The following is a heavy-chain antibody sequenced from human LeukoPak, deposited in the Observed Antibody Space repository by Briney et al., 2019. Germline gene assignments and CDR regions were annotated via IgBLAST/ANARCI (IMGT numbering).Heavy chain of an antibody. CDR3: ARDGHMGSSWYAFDY. CDR1: GFSFNSYW. D-gene: IGHD6-13*01. CDR2: INQNGSEK. Sequence: GGSLRLSCAASGFSFNSYWMNWVRQAPGKGLEWVANINQNGSEKYYVDSVKGRFTISRDNAKNSLYLQMNSLRAEDTAVYYCARDGHMGSSWYAFDYWGQGTLVTVSS. V-gene: IGHV3-7*01. J-gene: IGHJ4*02.